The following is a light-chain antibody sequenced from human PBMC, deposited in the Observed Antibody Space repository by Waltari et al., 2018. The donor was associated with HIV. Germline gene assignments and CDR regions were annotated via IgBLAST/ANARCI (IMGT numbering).Light chain of an antibody. J-gene: IGLJ3*02. CDR3: SSYTSSSTWV. CDR1: SSDVGGYNY. Sequence: QSALTQPASVSGSPGQSLTISCTGTSSDVGGYNYVSWYQQHPGKAPKRMIYDVSTRPSGVSNRFSGSKSGNTASLTISGLRAEDEADYYCSSYTSSSTWVFGGGTKLTVL. V-gene: IGLV2-14*01. CDR2: DVS.